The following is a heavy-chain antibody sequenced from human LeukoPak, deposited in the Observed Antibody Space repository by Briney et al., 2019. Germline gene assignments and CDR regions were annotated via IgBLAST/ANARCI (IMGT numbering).Heavy chain of an antibody. CDR3: VREWANQRQRRDD. Sequence: GGSLRLFCAASGFSVSSNFMSWVRQAPGRGLEWVSVIYAGGTTHYIDSVKGRFTISRDNSNNTVFLQMNSLRGDDTAVYYCVREWANQRQRRDDWGQGPLVTVSS. CDR1: GFSVSSNF. CDR2: IYAGGTT. J-gene: IGHJ4*02. D-gene: IGHD1-14*01. V-gene: IGHV3-53*01.